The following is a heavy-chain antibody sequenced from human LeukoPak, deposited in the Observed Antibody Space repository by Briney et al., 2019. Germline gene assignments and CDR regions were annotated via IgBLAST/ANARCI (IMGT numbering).Heavy chain of an antibody. CDR2: MNPNSGNT. Sequence: ASVKVSCKASGYTFTSYDINWVRQATGQGLEWMGWMNPNSGNTGYAQKLQGRVSMTWNTSISTAYMELSSPKSEDTAVYYCAKIGAAARRTPNPRWFDPWGQGTLVTVSS. J-gene: IGHJ5*02. D-gene: IGHD6-6*01. CDR1: GYTFTSYD. V-gene: IGHV1-8*01. CDR3: AKIGAAARRTPNPRWFDP.